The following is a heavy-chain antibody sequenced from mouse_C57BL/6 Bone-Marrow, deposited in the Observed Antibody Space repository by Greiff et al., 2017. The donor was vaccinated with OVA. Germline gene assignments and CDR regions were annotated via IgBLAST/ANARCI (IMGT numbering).Heavy chain of an antibody. Sequence: VHVKQSGPELVKPGASVKMSCKASGYTFTDYNMHWVKQSHGKSLEWIGYINPNNGGTSYNQKFKGKATLTVNKSSSTAYMELRSLTSEDSAVYYCARLDDYDGRGFAYWGQGTLVTVSA. CDR1: GYTFTDYN. J-gene: IGHJ3*01. V-gene: IGHV1-22*01. CDR3: ARLDDYDGRGFAY. CDR2: INPNNGGT. D-gene: IGHD2-4*01.